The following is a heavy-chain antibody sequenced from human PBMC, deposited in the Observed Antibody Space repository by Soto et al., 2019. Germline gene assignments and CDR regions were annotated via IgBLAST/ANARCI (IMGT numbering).Heavy chain of an antibody. V-gene: IGHV5-51*01. Sequence: PGESLKISCKGSGYTFATYWIGWVRQMPGKGLEWMGIIYPVDSDIRYSPSFQGQVTLSADKSISTAYLQWSSLKASDTAMYYCARGSHSAPVQRGVRQYYYYRVDVWGQGTPVTVSS. CDR1: GYTFATYW. J-gene: IGHJ6*02. D-gene: IGHD1-1*01. CDR3: ARGSHSAPVQRGVRQYYYYRVDV. CDR2: IYPVDSDI.